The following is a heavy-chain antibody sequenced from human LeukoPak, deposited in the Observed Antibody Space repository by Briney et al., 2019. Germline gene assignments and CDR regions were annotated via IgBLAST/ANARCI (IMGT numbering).Heavy chain of an antibody. V-gene: IGHV5-10-1*01. CDR3: ATFEGNDAFDI. CDR1: GYRLTSYW. Sequence: HGESLQISCQGSGYRLTSYWISWVRQLPGKGLEWMGRIDPSDSYTNYSPSFQGHVTISADKSISTAYLQWSSLKASDTAMYYCATFEGNDAFDIWGQGTMVTVSS. CDR2: IDPSDSYT. J-gene: IGHJ3*02.